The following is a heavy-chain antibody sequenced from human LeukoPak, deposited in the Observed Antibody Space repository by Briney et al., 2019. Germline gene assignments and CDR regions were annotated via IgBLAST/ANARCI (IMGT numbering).Heavy chain of an antibody. CDR1: GFTFSSYW. V-gene: IGHV3-33*08. J-gene: IGHJ4*02. Sequence: GGSLRLSCAASGFTFSSYWLHWVRQAPGKGLEWVAVIWYDGSNKYYADSVKGRFTISRDNSKNTLYLQMNSLRAEDTAVYYCARDFTYYYDSSGPGYWGQGTLVTVSS. CDR3: ARDFTYYYDSSGPGY. CDR2: IWYDGSNK. D-gene: IGHD3-22*01.